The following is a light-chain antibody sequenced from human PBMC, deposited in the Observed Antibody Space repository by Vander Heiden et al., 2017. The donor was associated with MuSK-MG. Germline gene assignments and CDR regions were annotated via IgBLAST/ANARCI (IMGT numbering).Light chain of an antibody. V-gene: IGKV3-11*01. Sequence: EIVLTQSPATLSLSPGERATLSCRASQSVSRYLAWYQQKPCQAPRLLIYDASNRATGIPARFSGSGSGTDFTLTISSLEPEDFAVYYCQQRSTGPPITFGQGTRLEIK. CDR2: DAS. J-gene: IGKJ5*01. CDR3: QQRSTGPPIT. CDR1: QSVSRY.